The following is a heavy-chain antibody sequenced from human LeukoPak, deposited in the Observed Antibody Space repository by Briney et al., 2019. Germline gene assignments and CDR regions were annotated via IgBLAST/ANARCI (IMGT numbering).Heavy chain of an antibody. CDR1: GYTFTGYY. V-gene: IGHV1-2*02. CDR2: INPNSGGT. Sequence: ASVKVSCKASGYTFTGYYMHWVRQAPGQGLEWMGWINPNSGGTNYAQKFQGRVTMTRDTSISTAYMELSRLRSDDTAVYYCARGPPLVVLIAILACNYWGQEPLVPV. J-gene: IGHJ4*02. D-gene: IGHD2-21*01. CDR3: ARGPPLVVLIAILACNY.